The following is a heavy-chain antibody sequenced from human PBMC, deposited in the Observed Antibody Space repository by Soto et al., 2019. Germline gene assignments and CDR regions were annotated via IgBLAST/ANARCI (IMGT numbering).Heavy chain of an antibody. D-gene: IGHD1-26*01. CDR2: ISSSSSTI. CDR1: GFTFSSYS. J-gene: IGHJ6*02. Sequence: GGSLRLSCAASGFTFSSYSMNWVRQAPGKGLEWVSYISSSSSTIYYADSVKGRFTISRDNAKNSLYLQMNSLRDEDTAVYYCARVRSRIVGANIIYYGMDVWGQGTTVPVSS. V-gene: IGHV3-48*02. CDR3: ARVRSRIVGANIIYYGMDV.